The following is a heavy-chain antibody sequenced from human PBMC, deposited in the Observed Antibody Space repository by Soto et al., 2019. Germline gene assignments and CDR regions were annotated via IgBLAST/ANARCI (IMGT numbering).Heavy chain of an antibody. CDR3: AIRITMVRGVIPDSLYDY. D-gene: IGHD3-10*01. CDR2: FDPEDGET. CDR1: GYTLTELS. V-gene: IGHV1-24*01. J-gene: IGHJ4*02. Sequence: ASVKVSCKVSGYTLTELSMHWVRQAPGKGLEWMGGFDPEDGETIYAQKFQGRVTMTEDTSTDTAYMELSSLRSEDTAVYYCAIRITMVRGVIPDSLYDYWGQGTLVTVSS.